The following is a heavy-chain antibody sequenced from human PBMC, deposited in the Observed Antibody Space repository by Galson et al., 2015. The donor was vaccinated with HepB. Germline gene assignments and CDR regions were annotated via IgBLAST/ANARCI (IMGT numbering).Heavy chain of an antibody. CDR3: ATFGNVNWESVFDH. CDR1: GFSFRDYG. V-gene: IGHV1-69*13. Sequence: SVKVSCKASGFSFRDYGISWVRQAPGHGLEWMGGIIPMFGSPNTAQKFQGRVTITADESTTTAYMELRSLRSDDTAVYYCATFGNVNWESVFDHWGQGSLVTVSS. J-gene: IGHJ4*02. CDR2: IIPMFGSP. D-gene: IGHD7-27*01.